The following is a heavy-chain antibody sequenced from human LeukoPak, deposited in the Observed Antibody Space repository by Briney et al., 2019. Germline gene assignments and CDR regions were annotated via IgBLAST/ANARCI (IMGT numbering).Heavy chain of an antibody. CDR2: IIPILGIA. D-gene: IGHD3-10*01. CDR3: ARGGDVWFGELLPGFWFDP. Sequence: SVKVSCKASGGTFSSYAISWVRQAPGQGLEWMGRIIPILGIANYAQKFQGRVTITADKSTSTAYMELSSLRSEDTAVYYCARGGDVWFGELLPGFWFDPWGQGTLGTVSS. V-gene: IGHV1-69*04. CDR1: GGTFSSYA. J-gene: IGHJ5*02.